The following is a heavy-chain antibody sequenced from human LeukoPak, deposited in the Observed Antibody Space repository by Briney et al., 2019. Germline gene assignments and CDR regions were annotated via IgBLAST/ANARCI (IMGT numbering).Heavy chain of an antibody. J-gene: IGHJ3*02. Sequence: SETLSLTYAVYGGSFSGYYWSWIRQPPGKGLEWIGEINHSGSTNYNPSLKSRVTISVDTSKNQFSLKLSSVTAADTAVYYCARANPGDLGTADAFDIWGQGTMVTVSS. D-gene: IGHD4-17*01. CDR3: ARANPGDLGTADAFDI. CDR1: GGSFSGYY. V-gene: IGHV4-34*01. CDR2: INHSGST.